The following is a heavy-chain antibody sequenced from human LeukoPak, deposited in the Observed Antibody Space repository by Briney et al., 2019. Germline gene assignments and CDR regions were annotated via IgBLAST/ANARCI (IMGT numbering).Heavy chain of an antibody. J-gene: IGHJ4*02. D-gene: IGHD5-18*01. CDR3: ARGRGYSYGYEAFDY. CDR2: INHSGST. CDR1: GRSFSGYY. Sequence: SETLSLTCAVYGRSFSGYYWSWIRQPPGKGLEWTGEINHSGSTNYNPSLKSRVTISVDTSKNQFSLKLSSVTAADTAVYYCARGRGYSYGYEAFDYWGQGTLVTVSS. V-gene: IGHV4-34*01.